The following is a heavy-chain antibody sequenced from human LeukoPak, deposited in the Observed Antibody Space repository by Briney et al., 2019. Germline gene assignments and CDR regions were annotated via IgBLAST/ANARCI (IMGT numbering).Heavy chain of an antibody. CDR1: GYTFTGYY. D-gene: IGHD3-10*01. CDR2: INPNSGGT. J-gene: IGHJ4*02. Sequence: GASVKVSCKASGYTFTGYYMHWVRQAPGQGLEWMGWINPNSGGTNYAQKFQGRVTMTRDTSISTAYMELSRLRSDDTAVYYCARDSGREVDGSGTHYKANYWGQGTLVTVSS. CDR3: ARDSGREVDGSGTHYKANY. V-gene: IGHV1-2*02.